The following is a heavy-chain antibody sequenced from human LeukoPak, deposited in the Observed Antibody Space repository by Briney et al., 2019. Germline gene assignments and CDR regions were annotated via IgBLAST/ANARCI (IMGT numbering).Heavy chain of an antibody. CDR1: GFNFGDYA. CDR3: TTDGVGVEGATYDN. J-gene: IGHJ4*02. V-gene: IGHV3-49*04. CDR2: IRSKIYGGTP. D-gene: IGHD1-26*01. Sequence: GGSLRLSCATSGFNFGDYAMTWVRQAPGKGLEWVGFIRSKIYGGTPEYAASVKGRFTISRDDSKNTLYLQVNSLKTEDTAVYYCTTDGVGVEGATYDNWGQGTLVSVSS.